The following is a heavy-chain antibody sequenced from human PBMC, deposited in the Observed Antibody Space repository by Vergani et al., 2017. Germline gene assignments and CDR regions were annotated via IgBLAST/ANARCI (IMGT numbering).Heavy chain of an antibody. CDR3: TGDHHYGSTWPFLLLYMDV. V-gene: IGHV4-61*02. J-gene: IGHJ6*02. CDR1: GGSISSGSYY. CDR2: FYTGGGT. D-gene: IGHD6-13*01. Sequence: QVQLQESGPGLVRPSQTLSLTCTVSGGSISSGSYYWSWFRQPAGKGLEWIGRFYTGGGTSYNPSLKGRDTISVDTSKNQFPLQLSSVTAAATAVYYCTGDHHYGSTWPFLLLYMDVWGRGTTVTVSS.